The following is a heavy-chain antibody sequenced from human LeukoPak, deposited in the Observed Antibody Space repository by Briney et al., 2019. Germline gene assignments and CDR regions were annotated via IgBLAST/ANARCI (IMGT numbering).Heavy chain of an antibody. V-gene: IGHV4-61*01. J-gene: IGHJ4*02. CDR1: GYSISSSYY. CDR2: IYYSGST. CDR3: ASPQT. Sequence: SETLSLTCAVSGYSISSSYYWSWIRQPPGKGLEWIGYIYYSGSTNYNPSLKSRVTISVDTSKNQFSLKLSSVTAADTAVYYCASPQTWGQGTLVTVSS.